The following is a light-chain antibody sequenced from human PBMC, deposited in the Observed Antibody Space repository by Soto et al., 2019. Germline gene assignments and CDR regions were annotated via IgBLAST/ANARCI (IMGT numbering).Light chain of an antibody. CDR2: GAS. CDR1: QSVRSN. Sequence: VLTQSPGTLSFSAGERVTLSCRASQSVRSNLAWYQQKPGQAPRLLIYGASTRATGIPARFSGSGSGTEFTLTISSLQSEDFAVYYCQQYNNWPPVTFGQGTKVDI. J-gene: IGKJ1*01. CDR3: QQYNNWPPVT. V-gene: IGKV3-15*01.